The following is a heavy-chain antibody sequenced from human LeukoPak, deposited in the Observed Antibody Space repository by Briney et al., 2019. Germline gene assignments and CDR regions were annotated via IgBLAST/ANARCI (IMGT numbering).Heavy chain of an antibody. J-gene: IGHJ4*02. CDR2: IRSKPYGGTT. CDR1: GFTFSNYA. D-gene: IGHD2-15*01. CDR3: TTGIKTADH. Sequence: GESLRLSCSASGFTFSNYAMTWVRQAPGKGLEWVGFIRSKPYGGTTGYAASVKGRFTISRDDSKSIAYLQMNSLKTEDTAVYYCTTGIKTADHWGQGTLVAVSS. V-gene: IGHV3-49*04.